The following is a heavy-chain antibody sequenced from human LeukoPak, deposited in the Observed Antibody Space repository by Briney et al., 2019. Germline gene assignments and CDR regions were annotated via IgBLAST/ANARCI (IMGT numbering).Heavy chain of an antibody. CDR2: IYSGGGT. Sequence: GGSLRLSCAASGFAVSSNYMSWVRQAPGKGLEWVSVIYSGGGTYYADSVKGRFTVSRDNSKNTLYLQMNSLSAEDTAVYYCARGRTAMDGNYFDYWGQGTLVTVSS. D-gene: IGHD5-18*01. CDR3: ARGRTAMDGNYFDY. CDR1: GFAVSSNY. J-gene: IGHJ4*02. V-gene: IGHV3-53*01.